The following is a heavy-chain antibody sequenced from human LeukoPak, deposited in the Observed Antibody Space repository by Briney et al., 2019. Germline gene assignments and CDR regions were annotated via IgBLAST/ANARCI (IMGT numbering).Heavy chain of an antibody. CDR3: ARSVRGEETYYYDSSGYYCNWFDP. CDR2: IIPIFGTA. CDR1: GGTFSSYA. V-gene: IGHV1-69*05. Sequence: GSSVKVSCKASGGTFSSYAISWVRQAPGQGLEWMGGIIPIFGTANYAQKFQGRVTITTDESTSTDYMELSSLRSEDTAVYYCARSVRGEETYYYDSSGYYCNWFDPWGQGTLVTVSS. J-gene: IGHJ5*02. D-gene: IGHD3-22*01.